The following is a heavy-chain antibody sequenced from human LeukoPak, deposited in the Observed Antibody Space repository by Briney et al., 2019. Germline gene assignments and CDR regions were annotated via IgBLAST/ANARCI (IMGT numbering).Heavy chain of an antibody. CDR3: ARDSSGLDY. CDR1: GFTFSSYG. J-gene: IGHJ4*02. Sequence: PGRSLRLSCAASGFTFSSYGMHWVRQAPGKGLEWVAVIWYDGSNKYCADSVKGRFTISRDNSKNTLYLQMNSLRAEDTAVYYCARDSSGLDYWGQGTLVTVSS. CDR2: IWYDGSNK. D-gene: IGHD6-19*01. V-gene: IGHV3-33*01.